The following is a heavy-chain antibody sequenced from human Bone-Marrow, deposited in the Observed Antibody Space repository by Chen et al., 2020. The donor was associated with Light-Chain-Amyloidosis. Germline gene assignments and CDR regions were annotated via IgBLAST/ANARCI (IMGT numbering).Heavy chain of an antibody. CDR3: ARDRFAFDS. Sequence: QVQLVQSGAEMKKPGASVKLSCKSSGNTFTTFYMHWVRQAPGQGLEWMGVINPGSGDTNYAHKLQGRFTMTRDTSTSTVYMELSSLRSEDTAMYYCARDRFAFDSWGQGTMVTVSS. CDR1: GNTFTTFY. J-gene: IGHJ3*01. CDR2: INPGSGDT. V-gene: IGHV1-46*01.